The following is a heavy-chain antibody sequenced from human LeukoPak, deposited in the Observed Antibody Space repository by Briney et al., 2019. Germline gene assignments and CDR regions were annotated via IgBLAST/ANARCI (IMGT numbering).Heavy chain of an antibody. V-gene: IGHV4-31*03. CDR2: IYYSGST. Sequence: PSETLSLTCTVSGGSISSSGYYWSWIRQHPGKGLEWIGYIYYSGSTYYNPSLKSRVTISVDTSKNQLSLKLSSVTAADTAVYYCARGLGRFGEILESWGQGTLVTVSS. D-gene: IGHD3-10*01. CDR3: ARGLGRFGEILES. J-gene: IGHJ5*02. CDR1: GGSISSSGYY.